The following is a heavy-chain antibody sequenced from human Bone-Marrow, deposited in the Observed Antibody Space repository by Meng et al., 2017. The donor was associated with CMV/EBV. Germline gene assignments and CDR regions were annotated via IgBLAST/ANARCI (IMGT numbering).Heavy chain of an antibody. CDR3: ARKMTTILVFDY. Sequence: GGSLRLSCAASGFTFSRHWMTWVRQAPGKGLEWVANIKQDGSEKYYVDSVKGRFTISRDNAKNSLYLQMNSLRAEDTAVYYCARKMTTILVFDYWGQGTLVIVSS. CDR1: GFTFSRHW. J-gene: IGHJ4*02. V-gene: IGHV3-7*01. D-gene: IGHD5-24*01. CDR2: IKQDGSEK.